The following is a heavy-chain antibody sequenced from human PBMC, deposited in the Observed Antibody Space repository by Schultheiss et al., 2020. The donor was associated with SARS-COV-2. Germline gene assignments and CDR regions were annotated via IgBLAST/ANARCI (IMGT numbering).Heavy chain of an antibody. CDR2: ISSSSSYI. Sequence: GGSLRLSCAASGFTFSSYAMHWVRQAPGKGLEWVSSISSSSSYIYYADSVKGRFTISRDNAKNSLYLQMNSLRAEDTAVYYCATTDSSMVRNLPGYYYYMAVWGKGTTITVSS. CDR3: ATTDSSMVRNLPGYYYYMAV. J-gene: IGHJ6*03. V-gene: IGHV3-21*01. CDR1: GFTFSSYA. D-gene: IGHD1-1*01.